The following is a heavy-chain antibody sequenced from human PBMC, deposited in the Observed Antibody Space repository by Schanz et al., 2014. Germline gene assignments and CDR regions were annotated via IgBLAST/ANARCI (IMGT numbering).Heavy chain of an antibody. D-gene: IGHD2-21*01. CDR2: ITNKPNNYNT. V-gene: IGHV3-72*01. J-gene: IGHJ4*02. Sequence: EVQLVESGGGMVQPGGSLRLSCAASGFTFSDHYMDWVRQAPGKGLEWVGRITNKPNNYNTEYAASVKGRFTISRDDSRNSLYLQMSSLKTEDTAVYYCARDRLECGAECYSVEVFEIWGQGTLVIVSS. CDR1: GFTFSDHY. CDR3: ARDRLECGAECYSVEVFEI.